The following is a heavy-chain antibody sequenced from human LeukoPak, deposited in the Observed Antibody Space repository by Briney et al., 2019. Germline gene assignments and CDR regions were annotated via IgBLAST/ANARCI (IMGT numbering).Heavy chain of an antibody. Sequence: GGSLRPSCAASGFTFSNYAMEWVRQAPGKGLEWVALISYDGKHKYYADSMKGRFTISGDNSKNTLYLQMNSLRAEDTAVYYCAREDDDSNGIDVWGHGTTVTVSS. CDR2: ISYDGKHK. CDR3: AREDDDSNGIDV. V-gene: IGHV3-30*04. D-gene: IGHD4-11*01. J-gene: IGHJ6*02. CDR1: GFTFSNYA.